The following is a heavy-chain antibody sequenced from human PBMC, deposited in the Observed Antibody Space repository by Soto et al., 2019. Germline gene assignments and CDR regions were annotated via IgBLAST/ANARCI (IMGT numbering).Heavy chain of an antibody. V-gene: IGHV4-34*01. D-gene: IGHD2-2*01. CDR3: ARVSVPLDY. CDR2: INHSGST. CDR1: GGSFSGYY. J-gene: IGHJ4*02. Sequence: PSETLSLTCAVYGGSFSGYYWSWIRQPPGKGLEWIGEINHSGSTNYNPSLKSRVTISVDTSKNQFSLKLSSVTAADTAVYYCARVSVPLDYWGQGTLVTVSS.